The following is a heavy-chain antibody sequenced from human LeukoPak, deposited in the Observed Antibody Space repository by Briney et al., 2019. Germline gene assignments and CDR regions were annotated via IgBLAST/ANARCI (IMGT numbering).Heavy chain of an antibody. D-gene: IGHD6-19*01. V-gene: IGHV5-51*01. Sequence: GESLKISCKGSGYSSTRYWIAWVRQMPGKGLEWMGIIYLSDSDARYSPSFQGQVTMSADKSISTAYLQWSNLKASDTAIYYCARSGGSGWDEGFDYWGQGTLVTVSS. CDR3: ARSGGSGWDEGFDY. CDR2: IYLSDSDA. J-gene: IGHJ4*02. CDR1: GYSSTRYW.